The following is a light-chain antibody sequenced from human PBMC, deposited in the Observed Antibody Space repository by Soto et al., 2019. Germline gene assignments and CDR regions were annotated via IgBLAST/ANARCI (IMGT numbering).Light chain of an antibody. CDR2: GNS. CDR3: QSYDSSLSGSYV. CDR1: SSNIGAGYD. Sequence: QSVLKRPPSVSGAPGQRVPISCTGSSSNIGAGYDVHWYQQLPGTAPKLLIYGNSNRPSGAPDRFSGSKSGTSASLAITGLQAEDEADYYCQSYDSSLSGSYVFGTGTKVTVL. V-gene: IGLV1-40*01. J-gene: IGLJ1*01.